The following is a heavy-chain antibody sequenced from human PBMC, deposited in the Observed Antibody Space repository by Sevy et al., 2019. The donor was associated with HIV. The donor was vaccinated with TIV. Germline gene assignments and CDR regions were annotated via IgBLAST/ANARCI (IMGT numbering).Heavy chain of an antibody. D-gene: IGHD5-12*01. CDR1: GFTFNVYS. Sequence: GGSLRLSCATSGFTFNVYSMYWVRQAPGKGLEWVSSISSTFSINYADSVKGRFTISRDNAKNSLYLQRNSLRADDTAVYYCTQEIVAKNHVWGQGTTVTVSS. CDR3: TQEIVAKNHV. V-gene: IGHV3-21*01. CDR2: ISSTFSI. J-gene: IGHJ6*02.